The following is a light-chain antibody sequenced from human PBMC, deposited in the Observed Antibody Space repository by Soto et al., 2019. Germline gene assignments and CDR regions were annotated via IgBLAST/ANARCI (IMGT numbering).Light chain of an antibody. Sequence: QSVLTQPPSASGSPGQSVTISCTGTSSDVGAYNYVSWYQQHAGKAPKLVIYEVTKRPSGVPDRFSGSKSANTASLTVSGLQAEDEPDYCSSFASSNTWVFGGGTKLTVL. CDR3: SSFASSNTWV. CDR2: EVT. V-gene: IGLV2-8*01. J-gene: IGLJ3*02. CDR1: SSDVGAYNY.